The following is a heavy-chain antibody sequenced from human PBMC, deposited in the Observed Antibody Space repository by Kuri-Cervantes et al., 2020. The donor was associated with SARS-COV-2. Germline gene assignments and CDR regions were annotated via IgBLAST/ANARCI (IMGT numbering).Heavy chain of an antibody. CDR3: ARLLIAAAGPDFDY. D-gene: IGHD6-13*01. CDR1: GGSFSGYY. CDR2: IYYSGST. V-gene: IGHV4-34*01. J-gene: IGHJ4*02. Sequence: GSLRLTCAVYGGSFSGYYWGWIRQPPGKGLEWIGGIYYSGSTYYNPSLKSRVTISVDTSKNQFSLKLSSVTAADTAVYYCARLLIAAAGPDFDYWGQGTLVTVSS.